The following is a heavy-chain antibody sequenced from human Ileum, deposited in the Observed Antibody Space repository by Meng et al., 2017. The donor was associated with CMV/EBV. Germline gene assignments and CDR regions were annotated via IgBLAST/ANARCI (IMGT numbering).Heavy chain of an antibody. CDR3: AKDRFGSGSSTTYYYYGMDD. CDR1: EFTLISFG. CDR2: IRYDGSNK. J-gene: IGHJ6*02. V-gene: IGHV3-30*02. D-gene: IGHD3-10*01. Sequence: GESLKISCAASEFTLISFGMHWARQAPGQGLEWVSFIRYDGSNKYYADSVKGRFTISRDNSKNMVFLQMNSLRPEDTAVYYCAKDRFGSGSSTTYYYYGMDDWGQGTTVTVSS.